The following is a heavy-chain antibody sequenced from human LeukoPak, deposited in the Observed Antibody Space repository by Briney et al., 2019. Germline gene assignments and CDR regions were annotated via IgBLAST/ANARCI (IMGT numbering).Heavy chain of an antibody. CDR1: GGSISSSSYY. Sequence: SETLSLTCTVSGGSISSSSYYWGWIRQPPGKGLEWIGSIYYSGSTYYNPSLKSRVTISVDTSKDQFSLKLSSVTAADTAVYYCARHGRIFVTGYLLPSSNSPFDPWGQGTLVTVSS. CDR2: IYYSGST. V-gene: IGHV4-39*01. J-gene: IGHJ5*02. D-gene: IGHD2-2*01. CDR3: ARHGRIFVTGYLLPSSNSPFDP.